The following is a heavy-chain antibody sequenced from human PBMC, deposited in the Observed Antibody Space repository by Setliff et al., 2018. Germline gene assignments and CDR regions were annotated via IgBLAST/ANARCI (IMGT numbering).Heavy chain of an antibody. CDR1: GFTFSSYE. CDR3: ARDGVFYAMDV. J-gene: IGHJ6*02. D-gene: IGHD3-10*01. Sequence: PGGSLRLSCAASGFTFSSYEMNWVRQAPGKGLEWISYISGSGSTIYYADSVKGRFTISKDNAKNSLYLQMNNLRAEDTALYYCARDGVFYAMDVWGRGTTVTVS. V-gene: IGHV3-48*03. CDR2: ISGSGSTI.